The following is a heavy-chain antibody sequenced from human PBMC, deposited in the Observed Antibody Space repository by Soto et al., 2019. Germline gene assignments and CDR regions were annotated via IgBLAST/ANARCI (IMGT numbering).Heavy chain of an antibody. J-gene: IGHJ4*02. CDR2: IYYSGST. Sequence: QVQLQESGPGLVKPSETLSLTCSVSGGSIGSYYWSWIRQPPGKGLEWIGYIYYSGSTNYNPSLKSRVTISVDTSKNQFSLKLSSVTAADTAVYYCARGGWRQIDYCGQGTLVTVSS. D-gene: IGHD3-3*01. V-gene: IGHV4-59*08. CDR1: GGSIGSYY. CDR3: ARGGWRQIDY.